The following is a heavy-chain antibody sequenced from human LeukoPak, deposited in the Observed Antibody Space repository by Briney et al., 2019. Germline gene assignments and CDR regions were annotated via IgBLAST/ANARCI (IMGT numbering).Heavy chain of an antibody. CDR3: ARDWYGDDGY. D-gene: IGHD4-17*01. V-gene: IGHV3-48*01. Sequence: GSLRLSCAASGFTFSTYSMNWVRQAPGKGLEWVSYISSSSIPTYYADSVNGRFTISRDNAKNSLYLQMNSLRVEDTAVYYCARDWYGDDGYWGQGTLVTVSS. J-gene: IGHJ4*02. CDR1: GFTFSTYS. CDR2: ISSSSIPT.